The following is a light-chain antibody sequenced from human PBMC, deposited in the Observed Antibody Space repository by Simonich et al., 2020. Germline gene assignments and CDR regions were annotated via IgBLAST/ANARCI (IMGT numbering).Light chain of an antibody. CDR3: QSADSSGTWV. Sequence: SYELTQPPSVSVSPGQTARITCSGDALPKQYAYWYQQKPGQAPVLVIYNDSERPSGFPERFSGSSSGTTVTLTISGVQAEDEADYYCQSADSSGTWVFGGGTKLTVL. J-gene: IGLJ3*02. CDR2: NDS. V-gene: IGLV3-25*03. CDR1: ALPKQY.